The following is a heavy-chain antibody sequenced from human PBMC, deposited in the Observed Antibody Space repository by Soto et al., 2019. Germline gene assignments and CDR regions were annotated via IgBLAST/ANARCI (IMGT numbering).Heavy chain of an antibody. CDR1: GGNLGNLC. D-gene: IGHD4-17*01. V-gene: IGHV4-59*11. CDR2: IYYSVNT. J-gene: IGHJ4*02. Sequence: TSETHCHPRTVLGGNLGNLCWTRILQTPGKGLEWIGSIYYSVNTNYNPSLDSRVTISVDTSKNQFFLQLTSVTTADTAVYYCARGRFEVYGGDLDYWGQGTLDTVS. CDR3: ARGRFEVYGGDLDY.